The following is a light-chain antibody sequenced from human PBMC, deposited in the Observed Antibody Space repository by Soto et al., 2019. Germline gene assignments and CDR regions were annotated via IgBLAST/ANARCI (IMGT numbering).Light chain of an antibody. CDR3: QQYNNWPPWT. J-gene: IGKJ1*01. CDR1: QSVSSK. Sequence: TVMTQSPATLSVSPGERATLSCRASQSVSSKLAWYQQKPGQAPRLLIYGASTRATGIPARFSGSGSGTEFTLTISSLQSEDFAVYYCQQYNNWPPWTFGQGTKVDI. CDR2: GAS. V-gene: IGKV3-15*01.